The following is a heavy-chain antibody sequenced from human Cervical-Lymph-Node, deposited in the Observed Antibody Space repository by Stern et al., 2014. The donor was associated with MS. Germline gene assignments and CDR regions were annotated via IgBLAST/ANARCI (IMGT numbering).Heavy chain of an antibody. CDR1: GFTFSSYW. CDR3: ARGVVVPAADYGMDV. J-gene: IGHJ6*02. D-gene: IGHD2-2*01. Sequence: EMQLVESGGGLVQPGGSLRLSCAASGFTFSSYWMSWVRQAPGKGLEWVANIKEDGGETYHVDSVKGRFTISRDNAKNSLYLQMNSLRAEDTAVYYCARGVVVPAADYGMDVWGQGTTVTVSS. V-gene: IGHV3-7*01. CDR2: IKEDGGET.